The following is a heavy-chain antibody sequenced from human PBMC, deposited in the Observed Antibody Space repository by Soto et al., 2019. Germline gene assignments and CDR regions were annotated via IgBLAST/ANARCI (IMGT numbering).Heavy chain of an antibody. CDR3: AKVDMIVVVPGAFDI. J-gene: IGHJ3*02. CDR2: ISGSGGST. CDR1: GFTFSSYA. Sequence: GGSLRLSCAASGFTFSSYAMSWVRQAPGKGLEWVSAISGSGGSTYYADSVKGRFTISRDNSKNTLYLQMNSLRAEDTVVYYCAKVDMIVVVPGAFDIWGQGTMVTVSS. V-gene: IGHV3-23*01. D-gene: IGHD3-22*01.